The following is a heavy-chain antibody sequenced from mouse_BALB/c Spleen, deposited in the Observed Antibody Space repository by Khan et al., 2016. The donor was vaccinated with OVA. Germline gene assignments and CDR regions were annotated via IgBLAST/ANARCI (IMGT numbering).Heavy chain of an antibody. CDR1: GYMFTNYG. D-gene: IGHD1-1*02. CDR3: ERREYYGSFAY. Sequence: QIQLVQSGPELKKPGETVKISCKASGYMFTNYGMDWVKQAPGKGLKWMGWINTYTGEPTYADDFKGRFAFSLETSANTAYLQINNLKNEDTATYFCERREYYGSFAYWGQGTLVTVSA. J-gene: IGHJ3*01. CDR2: INTYTGEP. V-gene: IGHV9-3-1*01.